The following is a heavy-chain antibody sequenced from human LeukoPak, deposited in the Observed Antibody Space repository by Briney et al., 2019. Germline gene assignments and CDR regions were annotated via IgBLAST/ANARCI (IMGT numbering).Heavy chain of an antibody. V-gene: IGHV1-24*01. CDR2: FDPEDGET. J-gene: IGHJ3*02. CDR3: ATPRIFGAVIIVPWAFDI. D-gene: IGHD3-3*01. Sequence: ASVKVSCKVSGYTLTELSMHWVRQAPGKGLEWMGGFDPEDGETIYAQKFQGRVTMTEDTSTDTAYMELSCLRSEDTAVYYCATPRIFGAVIIVPWAFDIWGQGTMVTVSS. CDR1: GYTLTELS.